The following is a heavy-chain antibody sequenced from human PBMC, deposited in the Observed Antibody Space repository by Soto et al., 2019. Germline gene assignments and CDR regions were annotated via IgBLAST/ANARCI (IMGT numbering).Heavy chain of an antibody. Sequence: SETLSLTCTVSGGSISSYYWSWIRQPPGKGLEWIGYIYYSGSTNYNPSLKSRVTISVDTSKNQFSLKLSSVTAADTAVYYCARVGYSSGYNWFDPWGQGTLVTVSS. J-gene: IGHJ5*02. V-gene: IGHV4-59*01. CDR3: ARVGYSSGYNWFDP. CDR2: IYYSGST. D-gene: IGHD6-19*01. CDR1: GGSISSYY.